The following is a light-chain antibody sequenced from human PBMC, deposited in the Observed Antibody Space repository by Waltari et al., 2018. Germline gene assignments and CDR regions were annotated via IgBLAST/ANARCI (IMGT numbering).Light chain of an antibody. CDR1: SSDVGGYNY. Sequence: QSALTQPRSVSGSPGQSVTISCTGTSSDVGGYNYVSWYQQHPGKAPKLMIYDVSKRPSGVPDRLSGSQSGNTASLTISGLQAEDEADYYCCSYAGSYTHVVFGGGTKLTVL. CDR2: DVS. CDR3: CSYAGSYTHVV. V-gene: IGLV2-11*01. J-gene: IGLJ2*01.